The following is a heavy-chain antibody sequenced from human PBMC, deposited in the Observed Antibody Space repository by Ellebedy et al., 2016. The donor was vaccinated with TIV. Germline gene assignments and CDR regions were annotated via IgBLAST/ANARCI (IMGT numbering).Heavy chain of an antibody. CDR3: ARPPIVGGTVAFDY. CDR2: IYYSGST. Sequence: MPSETLSLTCTVSGGSIRSSSYYWSWIRQPPGKGLEWIGSIYYSGSTYYNPSLESRVTISVDTSKNQFSLKLSSVTAADTAAYYCARPPIVGGTVAFDYWGQGILVTVSS. V-gene: IGHV4-39*01. J-gene: IGHJ4*02. CDR1: GGSIRSSSYY. D-gene: IGHD1-26*01.